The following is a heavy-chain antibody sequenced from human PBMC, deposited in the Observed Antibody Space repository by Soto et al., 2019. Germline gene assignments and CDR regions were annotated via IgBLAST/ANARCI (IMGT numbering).Heavy chain of an antibody. V-gene: IGHV3-30*18. J-gene: IGHJ4*02. CDR2: ISFDGTEK. Sequence: GGSLRLSCAASGFTFSSYGMHWVRQAPGKGLEWVAVISFDGTEKYYVDSVKGRFTISRDSSENTLYLQMNSLRAEDTAVYYCAKGYCSSSSCYGGYFDFWGQGALVTVSS. D-gene: IGHD2-2*01. CDR3: AKGYCSSSSCYGGYFDF. CDR1: GFTFSSYG.